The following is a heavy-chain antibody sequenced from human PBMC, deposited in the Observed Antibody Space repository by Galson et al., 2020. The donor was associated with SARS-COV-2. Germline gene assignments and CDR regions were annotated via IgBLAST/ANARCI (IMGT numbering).Heavy chain of an antibody. CDR1: GYTFSSYD. Sequence: ASVKVSCKASGYTFSSYDISWVRQAPGQGLEWMGWINRYNGNTKYAQNLQGRVTMTTDTSTTTAYMELRSLRSDDTAVYYCARGVEYFQHWGQGTLVTVSS. V-gene: IGHV1-18*01. CDR2: INRYNGNT. CDR3: ARGVEYFQH. J-gene: IGHJ1*01.